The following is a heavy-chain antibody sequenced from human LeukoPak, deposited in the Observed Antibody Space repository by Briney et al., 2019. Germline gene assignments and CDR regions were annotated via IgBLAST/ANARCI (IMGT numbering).Heavy chain of an antibody. CDR2: ISRSSDTI. CDR3: ARPLYDSSGPDAFDI. J-gene: IGHJ3*02. CDR1: GFTFRSYS. Sequence: GGSLRLSCAASGFTFRSYSMNWVRQAPGRGLEWVSYISRSSDTIYYADSVKGRFTISRDNAKNSLYLQMNSLRDEDTAVYYCARPLYDSSGPDAFDIWGQGTMVTVSS. V-gene: IGHV3-48*02. D-gene: IGHD3-22*01.